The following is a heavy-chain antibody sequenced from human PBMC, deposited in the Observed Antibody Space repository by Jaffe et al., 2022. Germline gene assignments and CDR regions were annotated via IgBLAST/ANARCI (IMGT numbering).Heavy chain of an antibody. CDR2: ISGSGGRT. Sequence: EVQLLESGGGLVQPGGSLRLSCADSGFRFSTYAMSWVRQAPGKGLEWVSGISGSGGRTYYAASVKGRFTVSRDNSKNTVYLQMNSLKAEDTAVYYCAKDNDNNWFDPWGQGTLVTVSS. CDR1: GFRFSTYA. V-gene: IGHV3-23*01. D-gene: IGHD3-9*01. CDR3: AKDNDNNWFDP. J-gene: IGHJ5*02.